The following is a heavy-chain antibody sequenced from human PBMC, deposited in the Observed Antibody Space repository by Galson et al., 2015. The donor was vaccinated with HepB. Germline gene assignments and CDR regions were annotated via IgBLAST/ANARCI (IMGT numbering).Heavy chain of an antibody. Sequence: SVKVSCKASGYTFTDYVVNWVRQAPGKGLEWMGWMNTNTGKPTYAPGFEGRFVFSLDTSVTTAYLQISSLETDDTAVYYCARSPLRFLYWLPYYSDYYMDVWGEGTTVTVSS. CDR3: ARSPLRFLYWLPYYSDYYMDV. CDR1: GYTFTDYV. D-gene: IGHD3-3*01. V-gene: IGHV7-4-1*02. CDR2: MNTNTGKP. J-gene: IGHJ6*03.